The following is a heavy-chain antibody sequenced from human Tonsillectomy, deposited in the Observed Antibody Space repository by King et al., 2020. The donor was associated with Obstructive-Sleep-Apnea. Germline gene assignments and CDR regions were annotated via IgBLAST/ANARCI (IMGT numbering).Heavy chain of an antibody. CDR3: AFKSRPAAGANGFDI. CDR2: INPSGGST. J-gene: IGHJ3*02. CDR1: GYSFTSYY. Sequence: QLVQSGAEVKKPGASVKVSCKASGYSFTSYYMHWVRQAPGQGLEWMGLINPSGGSTNYAQKFQGRVTMTSETSTSTVYMELSSLRAEDTAVYYCAFKSRPAAGANGFDIWGQGTMVTVTS. V-gene: IGHV1-46*01. D-gene: IGHD6-13*01.